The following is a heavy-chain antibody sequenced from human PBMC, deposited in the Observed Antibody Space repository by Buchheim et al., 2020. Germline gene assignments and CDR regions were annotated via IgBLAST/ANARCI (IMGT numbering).Heavy chain of an antibody. CDR2: INHSGST. CDR1: GGSFSGYY. D-gene: IGHD5-18*01. V-gene: IGHV4-34*01. J-gene: IGHJ5*02. CDR3: ARFKRGYGPYNWFDP. Sequence: QVQLQQWGAGLLKPSETLSLTCAVYGGSFSGYYWSWIRQPPGKGLEWIGEINHSGSTNYNPSLKSRVTISVDTSQNQFSLKLSSVTAADTAVYYCARFKRGYGPYNWFDPWGQGTL.